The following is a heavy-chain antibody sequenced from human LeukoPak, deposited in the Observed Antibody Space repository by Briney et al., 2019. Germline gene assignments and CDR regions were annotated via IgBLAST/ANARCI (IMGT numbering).Heavy chain of an antibody. V-gene: IGHV4-38-2*02. Sequence: SETLSLTCAVSGYSISSGYYWGWIRQPPGKGLEWIGSIYHSGSTYYNPSLKSRVTISVDTSKNQFSLKLSSVTAADTAVYYCARDPSGSFTNWFDPWGREPWSPSPQ. D-gene: IGHD3-10*01. CDR1: GYSISSGYY. J-gene: IGHJ5*02. CDR3: ARDPSGSFTNWFDP. CDR2: IYHSGST.